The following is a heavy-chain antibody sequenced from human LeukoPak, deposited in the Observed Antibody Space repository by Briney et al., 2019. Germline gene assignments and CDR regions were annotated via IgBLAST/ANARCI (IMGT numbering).Heavy chain of an antibody. D-gene: IGHD1-1*01. CDR1: GGSISSYY. CDR3: ASGLGATGNPSYYYYYYMDV. Sequence: SQTLSLTCTVSGGSISSYYWSWIRQPAGKGLEWIGRIYTSGSTSSNPSLQSRVTMSADTSKNQFSLKLSSVTAADTAVYYCASGLGATGNPSYYYYYYMDVWGKGTTVTVSS. J-gene: IGHJ6*03. CDR2: IYTSGST. V-gene: IGHV4-4*07.